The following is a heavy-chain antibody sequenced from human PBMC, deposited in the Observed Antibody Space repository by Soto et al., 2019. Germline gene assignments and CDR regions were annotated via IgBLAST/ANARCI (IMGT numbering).Heavy chain of an antibody. CDR2: IRSKANSYAT. CDR3: TRLGSSGWYYYYGMDV. Sequence: GSLRLSCAASGFTFSGSAMHWVRQASGKGLEWVGRIRSKANSYATAYAASVKGRFTISRDDSKNTAYLQMNSLKTEDTAVYYCTRLGSSGWYYYYGMDVWGQGTTVTVSS. V-gene: IGHV3-73*01. CDR1: GFTFSGSA. D-gene: IGHD6-19*01. J-gene: IGHJ6*02.